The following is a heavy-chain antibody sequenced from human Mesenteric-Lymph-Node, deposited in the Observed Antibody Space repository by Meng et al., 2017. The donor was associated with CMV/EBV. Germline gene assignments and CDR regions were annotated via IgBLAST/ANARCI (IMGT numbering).Heavy chain of an antibody. V-gene: IGHV1-2*02. CDR2: INPNSGGT. Sequence: ASVKVSCKASGYTFTGYYMRWVRQAPGQGLEWMGWINPNSGGTNYAQKFQGRVTMTRDTSISTAYMELSRLRSDDTAVYYRVGWSVITAGIWGQGTMVTVSS. D-gene: IGHD3-22*01. CDR3: VGWSVITAGI. J-gene: IGHJ3*02. CDR1: GYTFTGYY.